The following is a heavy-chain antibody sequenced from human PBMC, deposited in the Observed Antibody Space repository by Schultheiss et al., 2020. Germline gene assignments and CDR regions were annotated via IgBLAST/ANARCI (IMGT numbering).Heavy chain of an antibody. CDR3: ARQGSSGGDFGHFDY. V-gene: IGHV4-39*01. CDR2: IDDSGNT. J-gene: IGHJ4*02. D-gene: IGHD2-21*01. Sequence: SETLSLTCTVSGGSISSGDYYWSWIRQPPGKGLEWIGTIDDSGNTYYNPSLKSRVTISADTSKNQFSLKLSSVTAADTAVYYCARQGSSGGDFGHFDYWGQGTLVTVSS. CDR1: GGSISSGDYY.